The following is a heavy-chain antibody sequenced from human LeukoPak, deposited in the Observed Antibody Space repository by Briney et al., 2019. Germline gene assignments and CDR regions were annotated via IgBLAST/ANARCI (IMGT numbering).Heavy chain of an antibody. Sequence: KSGGSLRLSCAASGFTFSTYSMTWVRQAPGMGLEWVSSISSSSDYLYYADSLKGRFIISRDNAKNSLFLQMNSLRAEDTAVYYCAKDPDCTSGVCYTFFDYWGQGTLVTVSS. CDR2: ISSSSDYL. CDR1: GFTFSTYS. J-gene: IGHJ4*02. V-gene: IGHV3-21*04. CDR3: AKDPDCTSGVCYTFFDY. D-gene: IGHD2-8*01.